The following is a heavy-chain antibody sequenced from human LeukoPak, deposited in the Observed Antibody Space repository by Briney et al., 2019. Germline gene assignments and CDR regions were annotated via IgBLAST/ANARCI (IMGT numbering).Heavy chain of an antibody. D-gene: IGHD3-22*01. CDR3: ASETYYYDSSGYYPMDY. CDR2: MNPNSGNT. J-gene: IGHJ4*02. Sequence: ASVKVSCKASGYTFTSYDINWVRQATGQGLEWMGWMNPNSGNTGYAQKFQGRVTMTRDTSISTAYMELGRLRSDDTAVYYCASETYYYDSSGYYPMDYWGQGTLVTVSS. V-gene: IGHV1-8*02. CDR1: GYTFTSYD.